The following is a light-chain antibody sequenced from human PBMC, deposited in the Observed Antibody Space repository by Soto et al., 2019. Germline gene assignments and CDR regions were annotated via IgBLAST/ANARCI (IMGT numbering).Light chain of an antibody. CDR1: QSVGSY. CDR2: DAS. CDR3: QQRYNWPLT. V-gene: IGKV3-11*01. Sequence: EIVLTQSPATLSLSPGERATLSCRASQSVGSYLGWFQQKPVQAPRLLIYDASNRATGIPARFSGSGSGTDFTLTISSLEPEDFAVYYCQQRYNWPLTFGGGTKVDIK. J-gene: IGKJ4*01.